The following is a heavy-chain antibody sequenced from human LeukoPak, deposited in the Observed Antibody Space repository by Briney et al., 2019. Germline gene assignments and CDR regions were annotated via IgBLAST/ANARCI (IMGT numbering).Heavy chain of an antibody. CDR2: ISVYNGNT. D-gene: IGHD3-22*01. V-gene: IGHV1-18*01. J-gene: IGHJ5*02. Sequence: ASVKVSCKASGGTFSSYAISWVRQAPGQGLEWMGWISVYNGNTNFAQKLQGRVTLTTDTSTGTAYMELRSLRSDDTAVYYCAGYYYDSSGYPRPWFDPWGQGTLVTVSS. CDR3: AGYYYDSSGYPRPWFDP. CDR1: GGTFSSYA.